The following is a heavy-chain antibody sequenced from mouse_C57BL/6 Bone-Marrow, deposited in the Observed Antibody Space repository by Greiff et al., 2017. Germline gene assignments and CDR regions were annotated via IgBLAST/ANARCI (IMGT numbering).Heavy chain of an antibody. CDR2: IHPNSGST. CDR1: GYTFTSYW. V-gene: IGHV1-64*01. CDR3: APFPFAY. Sequence: VKLKQPGAELVKPGASVKLSCKASGYTFTSYWMHWVEQRPGQGLEWIGMIHPNSGSTNYNEKVKSKATLTVDKSSSTAYMQLSSLTSGDSAVYYCAPFPFAYWGQGTLVTVSA. J-gene: IGHJ3*01.